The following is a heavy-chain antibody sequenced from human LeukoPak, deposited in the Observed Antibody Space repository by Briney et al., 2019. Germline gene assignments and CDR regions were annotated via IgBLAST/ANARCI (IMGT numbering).Heavy chain of an antibody. Sequence: GGSLRLSCAASGFTFSSYTMHWVRQAPGKGLEWVAVISFDGSNKYYADSVKGRFTISRDNSKNTLYLQMNSLRAEDTAVYYCARDQGSSWYFDYWGQGTLVTVSS. J-gene: IGHJ4*02. CDR2: ISFDGSNK. D-gene: IGHD6-13*01. CDR1: GFTFSSYT. CDR3: ARDQGSSWYFDY. V-gene: IGHV3-30-3*01.